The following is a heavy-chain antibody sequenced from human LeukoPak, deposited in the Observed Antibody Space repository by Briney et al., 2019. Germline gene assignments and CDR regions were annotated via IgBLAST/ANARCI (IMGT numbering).Heavy chain of an antibody. J-gene: IGHJ6*03. CDR1: GFTFSSYA. Sequence: GGSLRLSCAASGFTFSSYAMSWVRQAPGEGLKWVSTINDNGADTYYADSVKGRFTISRDNSYNTVSLQMNSLRDEDTGVYYCAKGLRTGVGPYMGYHYYMDVWGKGATVTVSS. CDR3: AKGLRTGVGPYMGYHYYMDV. CDR2: INDNGADT. D-gene: IGHD3-16*01. V-gene: IGHV3-23*01.